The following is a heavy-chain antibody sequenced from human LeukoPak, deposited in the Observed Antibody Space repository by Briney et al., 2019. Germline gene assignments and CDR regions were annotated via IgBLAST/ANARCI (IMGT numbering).Heavy chain of an antibody. J-gene: IGHJ3*02. V-gene: IGHV4-4*07. CDR3: ARADGTGATRAAFDI. CDR1: GGSISRYY. D-gene: IGHD1-26*01. CDR2: IYTSGST. Sequence: PSETLSLTCTVSGGSISRYYWSWIRQPAGKGLEWIGRIYTSGSTNYNPSLKSRVTMSVDTSKNQFSLKLSSVTAADTAVYYGARADGTGATRAAFDIWGQGTMVTVSS.